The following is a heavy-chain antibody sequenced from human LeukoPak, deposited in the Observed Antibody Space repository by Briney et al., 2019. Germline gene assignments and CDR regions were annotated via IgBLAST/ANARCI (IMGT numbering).Heavy chain of an antibody. CDR2: IYYSGST. V-gene: IGHV4-59*01. J-gene: IGHJ6*03. Sequence: GSLRLSCAASGFTFSSYWMSWIRQPPGKGLEWIGFIYYSGSTNYNPSLKSRVIISLDTSKNQFSLKLSSVTAADTAVYYCARGLTSGYYGHYYMDVWGKGTTVTVSS. CDR3: ARGLTSGYYGHYYMDV. CDR1: GFTFSSYW. D-gene: IGHD3-22*01.